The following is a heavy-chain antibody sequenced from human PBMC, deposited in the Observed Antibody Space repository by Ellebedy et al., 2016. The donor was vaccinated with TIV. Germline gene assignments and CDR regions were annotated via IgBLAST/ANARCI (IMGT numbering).Heavy chain of an antibody. V-gene: IGHV1-18*01. CDR3: ARARSSGWLHTPDY. CDR2: ISAYNGNT. Sequence: AASVKVSCKASGYTFTSYAMHWVRQAPGQRLEWMGWISAYNGNTNYAQKLQGRVTMTTDTSTSTAYMELRSLRSDDTAVYYCARARSSGWLHTPDYWGQGTLVIVSS. CDR1: GYTFTSYA. D-gene: IGHD6-19*01. J-gene: IGHJ4*02.